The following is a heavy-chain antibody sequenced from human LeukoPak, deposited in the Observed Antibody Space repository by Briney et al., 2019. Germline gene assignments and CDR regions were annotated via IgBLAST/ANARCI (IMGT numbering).Heavy chain of an antibody. Sequence: GGSLRLSCAASGFTFSKAWMSWVRQAPGKGLEWVSVIYSGGSTYYADSVKGRFTISRDNSKNTLYLQMNSLRAEDTAVYYCARGSHIVVVTAMPNYGMDVWGQGTTVTVSS. V-gene: IGHV3-66*01. J-gene: IGHJ6*02. D-gene: IGHD2-21*02. CDR1: GFTFSKAW. CDR3: ARGSHIVVVTAMPNYGMDV. CDR2: IYSGGST.